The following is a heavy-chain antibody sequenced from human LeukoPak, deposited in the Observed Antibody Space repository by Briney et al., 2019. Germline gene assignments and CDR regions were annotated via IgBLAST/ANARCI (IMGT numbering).Heavy chain of an antibody. Sequence: GGSLRLSCAASGFTFSSYGMNWVRQAPGKGLEWVAVIWYDGSNKYYADSVKGRFTISRDNSKNTLYLQVNSLRAEDTAVYYCARDPGDTAMVILDYWGQGTLVTVSS. CDR3: ARDPGDTAMVILDY. CDR2: IWYDGSNK. D-gene: IGHD5-18*01. J-gene: IGHJ4*02. V-gene: IGHV3-33*01. CDR1: GFTFSSYG.